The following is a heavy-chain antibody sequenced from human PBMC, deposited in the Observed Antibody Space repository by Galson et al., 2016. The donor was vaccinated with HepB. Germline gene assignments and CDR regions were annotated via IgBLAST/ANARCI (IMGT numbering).Heavy chain of an antibody. Sequence: ETLSPTSTVSGGSISSRDYYWGWIRQPPGKGLEWIGSIYYRGSTYYNPSLKSQVTISVDTTKNQFSLKLSSVTAADTAVYYCARWTTVVTPNAFDIWGQGTMVTVSS. J-gene: IGHJ3*02. CDR3: ARWTTVVTPNAFDI. V-gene: IGHV4-39*01. D-gene: IGHD4-23*01. CDR2: IYYRGST. CDR1: GGSISSRDYY.